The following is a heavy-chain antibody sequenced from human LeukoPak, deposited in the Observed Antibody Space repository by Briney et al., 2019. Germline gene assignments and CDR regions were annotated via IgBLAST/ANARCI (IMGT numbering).Heavy chain of an antibody. Sequence: GGSPRLSCAASGFTFSSYGMHWVRQAPGKGLEWVSLIAGSGGSTYYADSVKGRFTVSRDNSKNTLYLQMNSLRAEDTAIYYCAKNRNSPHFDSWGQGTLVTVSS. CDR3: AKNRNSPHFDS. CDR2: IAGSGGST. J-gene: IGHJ4*02. V-gene: IGHV3-23*01. CDR1: GFTFSSYG. D-gene: IGHD1-7*01.